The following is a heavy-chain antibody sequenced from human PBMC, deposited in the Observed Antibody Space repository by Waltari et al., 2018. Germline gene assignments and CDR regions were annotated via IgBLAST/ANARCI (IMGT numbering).Heavy chain of an antibody. D-gene: IGHD3-3*01. CDR1: GYTFTDYY. CDR3: ATFGGIFGVVTADY. CDR2: VDPEDGET. J-gene: IGHJ4*02. Sequence: EVQLVQSGAEVKKPGATVKISCKASGYTFTDYYIHWVQQAPGKGLEVMGGVDPEDGETIYAEKFQGRCTITADTSTDTAYMELSSLRSEDTAVYYCATFGGIFGVVTADYWGQGTLVTVSS. V-gene: IGHV1-69-2*01.